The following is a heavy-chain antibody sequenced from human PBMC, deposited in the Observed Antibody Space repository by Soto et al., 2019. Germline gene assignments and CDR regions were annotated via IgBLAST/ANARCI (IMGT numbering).Heavy chain of an antibody. J-gene: IGHJ5*02. CDR1: GGSISSGGYY. Sequence: SETLSLTCTVSGGSISSGGYYWSWIRQHPGKGLEWIGYIYYSGSTYYNPSLKSRVTISVDTSKNQFSLKLSSVTAADTAVYYCARTTYSLNWFDPWGQGTLVTVSS. D-gene: IGHD4-17*01. CDR3: ARTTYSLNWFDP. V-gene: IGHV4-31*03. CDR2: IYYSGST.